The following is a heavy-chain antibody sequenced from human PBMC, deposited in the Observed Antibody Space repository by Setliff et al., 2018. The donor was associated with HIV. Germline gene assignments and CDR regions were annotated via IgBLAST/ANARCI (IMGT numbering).Heavy chain of an antibody. CDR1: GGSISSGSYY. V-gene: IGHV4-39*01. J-gene: IGHJ4*02. Sequence: PSETLSLTCTVSGGSISSGSYYWSWIRQPAGKGLEWIGSIYYSGSTSYNPSLKSQVTISVDTSKNQFSLRVNSVTAADTAVYYCARQRKLNTAMAYDFDYWGQGTLVTVSS. D-gene: IGHD5-18*01. CDR2: IYYSGST. CDR3: ARQRKLNTAMAYDFDY.